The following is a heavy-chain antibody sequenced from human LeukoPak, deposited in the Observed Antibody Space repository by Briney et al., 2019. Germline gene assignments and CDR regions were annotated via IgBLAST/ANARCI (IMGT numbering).Heavy chain of an antibody. CDR2: INPNSGGT. CDR1: GYTFTGYY. V-gene: IGHV1-2*02. Sequence: GASVKVSCKASGYTFTGYYMHWVRQAPGQGLEWMGWINPNSGGTNYAQKFQGRVTMTRDTSISTAYMELSSLRSEDTAVYYCARGRFGGNDAFDIWGQGTMVTVSS. CDR3: ARGRFGGNDAFDI. J-gene: IGHJ3*02. D-gene: IGHD3-10*01.